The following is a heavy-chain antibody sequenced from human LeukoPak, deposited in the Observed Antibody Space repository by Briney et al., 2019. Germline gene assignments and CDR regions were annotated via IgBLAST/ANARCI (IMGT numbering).Heavy chain of an antibody. J-gene: IGHJ6*03. CDR3: ARGLRGYSSHYMDV. CDR1: GFTFSSYG. V-gene: IGHV3-33*01. Sequence: PGGSLRLSCAASGFTFSSYGMHWVRQAPGKGLEWEAVIWYDGSNKYYADSVKGRFTISRDNSKNTLYLQMNSLRAEDTAVYYCARGLRGYSSHYMDVWGKGTTVTVSS. CDR2: IWYDGSNK. D-gene: IGHD5-18*01.